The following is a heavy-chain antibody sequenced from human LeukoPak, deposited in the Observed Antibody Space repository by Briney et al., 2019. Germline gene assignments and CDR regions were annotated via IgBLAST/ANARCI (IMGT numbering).Heavy chain of an antibody. CDR3: VSGFLQWLY. V-gene: IGHV3-7*01. CDR2: INPDGSNM. J-gene: IGHJ4*02. Sequence: GGSLRLSCAASGFTFSSYEMNWVRQAPGKGLEWVANINPDGSNMLYVDSVKGRFTISRDNAKNSLYLQMNNLRAEDTAVYFCVSGFLQWLYWGQGTLVTVSS. D-gene: IGHD3-3*01. CDR1: GFTFSSYE.